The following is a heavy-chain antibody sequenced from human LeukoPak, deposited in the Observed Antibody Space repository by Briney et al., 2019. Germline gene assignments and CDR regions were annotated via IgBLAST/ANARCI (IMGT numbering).Heavy chain of an antibody. CDR3: ARSYYYDSSGYSFDY. D-gene: IGHD3-22*01. J-gene: IGHJ4*02. V-gene: IGHV4-59*01. Sequence: SETLSLTCTVSGGSISSYYWNWIRQPPGKGLEWIGYIYYSGSTNYNPSLKSRVTISVDTSKNQFSLKLSSVTAADTAVYYCARSYYYDSSGYSFDYWGQGTLVTVSS. CDR2: IYYSGST. CDR1: GGSISSYY.